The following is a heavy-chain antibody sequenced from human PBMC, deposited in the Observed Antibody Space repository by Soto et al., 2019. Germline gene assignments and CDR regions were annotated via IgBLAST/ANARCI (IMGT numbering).Heavy chain of an antibody. J-gene: IGHJ3*02. V-gene: IGHV4-31*03. Sequence: TSETLSLTCPVSGGSIKGGGYFWTWIRQHPGKGLEWIGNIFYSGSTSYNPSLKSRLTISIDTSKTHFSLKLSSVTAADTAVYYCARQYDTAHCGGDCYHDAFDIWGQGTMVTVSS. CDR3: ARQYDTAHCGGDCYHDAFDI. CDR1: GGSIKGGGYF. CDR2: IFYSGST. D-gene: IGHD2-21*02.